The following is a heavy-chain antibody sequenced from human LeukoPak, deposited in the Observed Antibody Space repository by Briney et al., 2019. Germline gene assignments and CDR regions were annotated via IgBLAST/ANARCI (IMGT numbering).Heavy chain of an antibody. J-gene: IGHJ4*02. Sequence: SETLSLTCAVYGGSFSGYYWSWTRQPPGKGLEWIGEINHSGSTNYNPSLKSRVTISVDTSKNQFSLKLSSVTAADTAVYYCARGVVGAIRYWGQGTLVTVSS. V-gene: IGHV4-34*01. D-gene: IGHD1-26*01. CDR3: ARGVVGAIRY. CDR2: INHSGST. CDR1: GGSFSGYY.